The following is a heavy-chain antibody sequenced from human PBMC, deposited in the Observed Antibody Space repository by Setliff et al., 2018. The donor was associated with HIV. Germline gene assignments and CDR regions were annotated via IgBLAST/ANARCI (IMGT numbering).Heavy chain of an antibody. Sequence: ASVKVSCKASGYTFTSYYMHWVRQAPGQGLEWMGIINPSGGSTNYAQKFQGRVTMTRDTSTSTVYMELSSLRSEDTAVYYCARASRSGSYNHYYYYYMDVWGKGTLVTVSS. V-gene: IGHV1-46*01. CDR2: INPSGGST. CDR3: ARASRSGSYNHYYYYYMDV. CDR1: GYTFTSYY. D-gene: IGHD1-26*01. J-gene: IGHJ6*03.